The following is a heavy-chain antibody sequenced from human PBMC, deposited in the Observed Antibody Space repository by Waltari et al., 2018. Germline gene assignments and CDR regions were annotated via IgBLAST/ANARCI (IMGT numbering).Heavy chain of an antibody. V-gene: IGHV3-23*03. CDR1: GFTFSRYA. CDR3: ATSYYYDSSGYSH. Sequence: EVQLLESGGGLVQPGGSLRLSCAAYGFTFSRYAMSWVRQAPGKGLEWVSVIYSGGSTYYADSVKGRFTISRDNSKNTLYLQMNSLRAEDTAVYYCATSYYYDSSGYSHWGQGTLVTVSS. J-gene: IGHJ4*02. CDR2: IYSGGST. D-gene: IGHD3-22*01.